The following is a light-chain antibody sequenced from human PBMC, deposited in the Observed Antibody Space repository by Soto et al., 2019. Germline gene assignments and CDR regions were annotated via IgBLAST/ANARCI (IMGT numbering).Light chain of an antibody. CDR2: VAP. Sequence: EIAMTQSPATLSVSLGERATLSCRASQNISNNLAWYQQSPGQAPRLLIYVAPTRATGVPARFSGSGSGRDFLLSISGLQSEDSEVYYCQQYNHWSSITFGQGTRLEIK. J-gene: IGKJ5*01. V-gene: IGKV3-15*01. CDR3: QQYNHWSSIT. CDR1: QNISNN.